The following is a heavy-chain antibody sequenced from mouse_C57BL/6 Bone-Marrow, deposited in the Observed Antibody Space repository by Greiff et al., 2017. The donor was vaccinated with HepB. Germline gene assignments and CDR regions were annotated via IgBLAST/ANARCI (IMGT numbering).Heavy chain of an antibody. V-gene: IGHV1-4*01. Sequence: QVQLQQSGAELARPGASVKMSCKASGYTFTSYTMHWVKQRPGQGLEWIGYINPSSGYTKYNQKFKDKATLTADKSSSTAYMQLSSLTTEDSAVYYCARRGDYDWCCDVRGTGTTVTVSS. J-gene: IGHJ1*03. CDR2: INPSSGYT. D-gene: IGHD2-4*01. CDR1: GYTFTSYT. CDR3: ARRGDYDWCCDV.